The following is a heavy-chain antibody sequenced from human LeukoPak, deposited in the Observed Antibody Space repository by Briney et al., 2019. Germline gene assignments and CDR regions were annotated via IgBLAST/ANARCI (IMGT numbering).Heavy chain of an antibody. D-gene: IGHD5-12*01. CDR3: AIWWLRLSAFDY. J-gene: IGHJ4*02. Sequence: ASVKVSCKVSGYTLTELSIHWVRQAPGTGLERMGGFDPEDAETIYAQKFQGRVSMTEDTSTNTAFMELSSLRSEDTAVYYCAIWWLRLSAFDYWGRGTLVTVSS. CDR1: GYTLTELS. CDR2: FDPEDAET. V-gene: IGHV1-24*01.